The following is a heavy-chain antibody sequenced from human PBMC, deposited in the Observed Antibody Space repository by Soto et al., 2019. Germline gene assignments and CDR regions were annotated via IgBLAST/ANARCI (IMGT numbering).Heavy chain of an antibody. CDR1: GFTFSSYA. Sequence: QVQLVESGGGVVQPGRSLRLSCAASGFTFSSYAMHWVRQAPGKGLEWVAVISYDGSNKYYADSVKGRFTISRDNSKNTLYLQMNSLRAEDTAVYYCARDRAMYSSGWYGWFDPWGQGTLVTVSS. V-gene: IGHV3-30-3*01. D-gene: IGHD6-19*01. CDR3: ARDRAMYSSGWYGWFDP. CDR2: ISYDGSNK. J-gene: IGHJ5*02.